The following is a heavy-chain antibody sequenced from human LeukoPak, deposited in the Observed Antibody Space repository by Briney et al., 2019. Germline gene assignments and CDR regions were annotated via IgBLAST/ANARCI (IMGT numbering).Heavy chain of an antibody. CDR3: ARDLRPYDSSVGY. J-gene: IGHJ4*02. D-gene: IGHD3-22*01. Sequence: SGTLSLTCAVSGGSISSSNWWSWVRQPPGKGLEWIGEIYHSGSTNYNPSLKSRVTISVDKSKNQFSLKLSSVTAADTAVYYFARDLRPYDSSVGYWGQGTLVTVSS. CDR2: IYHSGST. V-gene: IGHV4-4*02. CDR1: GGSISSSNW.